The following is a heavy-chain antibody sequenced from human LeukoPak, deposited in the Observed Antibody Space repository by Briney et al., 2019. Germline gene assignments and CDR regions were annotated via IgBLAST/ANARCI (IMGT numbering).Heavy chain of an antibody. V-gene: IGHV4-30-4*07. Sequence: PSETLFLTCVVSGDSISSGGYSWSWIRQTPGKGLEWIAYIHDSGSTYNNPSLKSRVTISVDTSKNQFSLKLSSVTAADTAVYYCARAVQLWFSAFDIWGQGTMVTVSS. J-gene: IGHJ3*02. CDR3: ARAVQLWFSAFDI. D-gene: IGHD5-18*01. CDR2: IHDSGST. CDR1: GDSISSGGYS.